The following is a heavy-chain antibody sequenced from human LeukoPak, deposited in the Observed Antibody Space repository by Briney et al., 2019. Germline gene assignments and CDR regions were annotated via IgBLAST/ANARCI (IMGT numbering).Heavy chain of an antibody. CDR1: GGSISSYY. D-gene: IGHD4-11*01. Sequence: SETLSLTCTVSGGSISSYYWSWIRQPPGKGLEWIGYIYYSGSTNYNPSLKSRVTISVDTSKNQFSLKLCSVTAADTAVYYCASSGSGYYSNYGWYFDLWGRGTLVTVSS. CDR2: IYYSGST. V-gene: IGHV4-59*01. CDR3: ASSGSGYYSNYGWYFDL. J-gene: IGHJ2*01.